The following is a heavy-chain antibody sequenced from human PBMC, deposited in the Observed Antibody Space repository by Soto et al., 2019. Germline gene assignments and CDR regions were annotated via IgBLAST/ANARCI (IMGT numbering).Heavy chain of an antibody. V-gene: IGHV3-23*01. CDR3: DMDV. CDR2: INLFDGRT. J-gene: IGHJ6*02. CDR1: GFTFSAYG. Sequence: GGSLRLSCAASGFTFSAYGMSWVRQTPEKGLEWVSSINLFDGRTYYTDSVKGRFTISKDDSKKTVYLQLNSLRVDDTAIYYYDMDVWGQGTTVTVSS.